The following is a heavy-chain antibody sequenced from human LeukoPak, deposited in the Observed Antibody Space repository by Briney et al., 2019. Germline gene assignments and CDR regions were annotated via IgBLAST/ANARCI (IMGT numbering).Heavy chain of an antibody. D-gene: IGHD3-10*01. CDR2: IWYDGSNE. CDR3: AKGLYHYYGSGSYTLDY. J-gene: IGHJ4*02. CDR1: GFTFSSYG. Sequence: GGSLRLSCAASGFTFSSYGMHWVRQAPGKGLEWVAVIWYDGSNEYYADSVKGRFTISRDNSRNTLYLQMNSLRADDTAVYYCAKGLYHYYGSGSYTLDYWGQGTQVTVSS. V-gene: IGHV3-33*06.